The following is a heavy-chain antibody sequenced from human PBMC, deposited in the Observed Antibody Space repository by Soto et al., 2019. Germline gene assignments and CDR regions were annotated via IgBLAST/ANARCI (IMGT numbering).Heavy chain of an antibody. CDR3: ARIGVSSGHESPDFDS. Sequence: ASVKVSCKASGYTFNFYGITWVRQAPGQGLEWMGWFSGFNGNTNYAADLQGRVTMTTDTSTSTAYMELRGLRSDDTAVYYCARIGVSSGHESPDFDSWGQGTLVTVSS. V-gene: IGHV1-18*01. CDR1: GYTFNFYG. D-gene: IGHD3-16*01. CDR2: FSGFNGNT. J-gene: IGHJ4*02.